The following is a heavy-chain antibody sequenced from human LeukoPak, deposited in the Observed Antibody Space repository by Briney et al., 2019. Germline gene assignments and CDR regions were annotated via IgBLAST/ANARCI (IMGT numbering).Heavy chain of an antibody. D-gene: IGHD4-11*01. CDR2: IDPNSGGT. CDR1: GYTFTDYY. J-gene: IGHJ2*01. CDR3: ARGGPSPTTVTSNWYFYL. V-gene: IGHV1-2*02. Sequence: ASVKVSCKASGYTFTDYYIHWVRQAPGQGLEWMGWIDPNSGGTKYAQRFQGRVTMTRDTSITTAYMELSRLRSDDTAVYYCARGGPSPTTVTSNWYFYLWGRGTLVTVSS.